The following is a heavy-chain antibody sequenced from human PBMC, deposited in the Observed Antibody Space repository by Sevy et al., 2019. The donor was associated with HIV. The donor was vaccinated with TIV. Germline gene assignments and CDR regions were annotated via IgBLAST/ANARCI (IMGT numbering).Heavy chain of an antibody. Sequence: TLSLTCTVSGGSISSGDYYWSWIRQPPGKGLEWIGYIYYSGSTYYNPSLKSRVTISVDTSKNQFSLKLSSVTAAETAVYYCARAVGSRRSGSYNWFDPWGQGTLVTVSS. CDR1: GGSISSGDYY. CDR3: ARAVGSRRSGSYNWFDP. CDR2: IYYSGST. D-gene: IGHD1-26*01. J-gene: IGHJ5*02. V-gene: IGHV4-30-4*01.